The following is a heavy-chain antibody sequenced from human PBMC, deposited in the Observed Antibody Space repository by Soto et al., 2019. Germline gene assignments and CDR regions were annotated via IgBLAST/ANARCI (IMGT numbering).Heavy chain of an antibody. V-gene: IGHV5-51*01. CDR3: ARQSGMDV. CDR2: IFPGDSDT. Sequence: PXEALIISCKTSGYNFAGYWIGWVRQMPGKGLEWLGIIFPGDSDTKYSPSFQGQVIISADKSIRTAYLQWSSLKASDTAIYYCARQSGMDVWGQGSTVPVSS. J-gene: IGHJ6*02. CDR1: GYNFAGYW. D-gene: IGHD5-12*01.